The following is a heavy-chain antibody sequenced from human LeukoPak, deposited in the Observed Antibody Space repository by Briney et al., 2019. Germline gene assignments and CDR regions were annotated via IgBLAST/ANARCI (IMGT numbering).Heavy chain of an antibody. V-gene: IGHV3-23*01. Sequence: GGSLRLSCAASGFTFSSYAMSWVRQAPGKGLEWVSAISGSGGSTYYADSVKGRFTISRDNSKNTLYLQMNSLRAEDTAVYYCARLWFGESLKYYFDYWGQGTLVTVSS. D-gene: IGHD3-10*01. CDR3: ARLWFGESLKYYFDY. J-gene: IGHJ4*02. CDR2: ISGSGGST. CDR1: GFTFSSYA.